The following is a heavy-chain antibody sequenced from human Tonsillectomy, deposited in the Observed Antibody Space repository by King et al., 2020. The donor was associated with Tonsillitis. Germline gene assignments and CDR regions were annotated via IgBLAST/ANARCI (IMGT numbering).Heavy chain of an antibody. D-gene: IGHD3/OR15-3a*01. CDR3: ARVGLLFGFDP. CDR2: ISHSWST. J-gene: IGHJ5*02. V-gene: IGHV4-30-2*01. Sequence: VQLQESASRLVKPSQTLSLTCAVSGGSISSGGYSWSWIRQPPGKGLEYIGYISHSWSTNYNPSLKSRVTLSADRSKNQFSLTLSSVTAADTAVYYCARVGLLFGFDPWGQGTLVTVSS. CDR1: GGSISSGGYS.